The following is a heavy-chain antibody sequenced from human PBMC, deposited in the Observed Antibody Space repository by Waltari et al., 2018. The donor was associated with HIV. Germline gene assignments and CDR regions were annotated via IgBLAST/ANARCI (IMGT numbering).Heavy chain of an antibody. Sequence: QLQLQESGPALVKPSDTLPLTCTVSTGYITQSYYWGWVRQSPGTGLEWIGTVYSNGVTHCTPSLESRVTMSVDTSNNQFSLTLTSVTAADTALYFCATLRTVTGTIDDWGQGILVTVSS. V-gene: IGHV4-39*01. CDR1: TGYITQSYY. CDR2: VYSNGVT. D-gene: IGHD4-17*01. CDR3: ATLRTVTGTIDD. J-gene: IGHJ4*02.